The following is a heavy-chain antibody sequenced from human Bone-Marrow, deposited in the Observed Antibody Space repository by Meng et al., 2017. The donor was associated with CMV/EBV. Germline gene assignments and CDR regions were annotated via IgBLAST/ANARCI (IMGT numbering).Heavy chain of an antibody. CDR3: ARGAELAGWFDP. CDR1: GYTFTGYY. J-gene: IGHJ5*02. Sequence: ASVKVSCKASGYTFTGYYMHWVRQAPGQGLEWMGWINPNSGGTNYAQKFQGRVTMTRDTSISTAYMELSRLKSDDTAVYYCARGAELAGWFDPWRQGTLVTVSS. D-gene: IGHD1-1*01. V-gene: IGHV1-2*02. CDR2: INPNSGGT.